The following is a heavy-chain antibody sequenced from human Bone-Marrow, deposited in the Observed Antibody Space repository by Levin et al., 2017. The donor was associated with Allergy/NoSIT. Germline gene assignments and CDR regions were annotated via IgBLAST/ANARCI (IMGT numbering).Heavy chain of an antibody. CDR2: IKQDGSEK. CDR1: GFTFSSYW. D-gene: IGHD2-15*01. Sequence: GESLKISCAASGFTFSSYWMSWVRQAPGKGLEWVANIKQDGSEKYYVDSVKGRFTISRDNAKNSLYLQMNSLRAEDTAVYYCARDTDCSGGSCYSENWFDPWGQGTLVTVSS. CDR3: ARDTDCSGGSCYSENWFDP. J-gene: IGHJ5*02. V-gene: IGHV3-7*01.